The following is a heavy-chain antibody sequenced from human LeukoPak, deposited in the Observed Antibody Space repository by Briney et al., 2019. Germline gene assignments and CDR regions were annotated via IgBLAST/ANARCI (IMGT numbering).Heavy chain of an antibody. CDR2: ICFSRTT. CDR1: GGSFSGYY. CDR3: GRHFPETGRDEQPLES. J-gene: IGHJ4*02. Sequence: SETLSLTCAVYGGSFSGYYWSWIRQPPGKGLEWIGSICFSRTTYYNPSLKSRVTMSIDTSKNHFTLKVASVTAADTAVYYCGRHFPETGRDEQPLESWGQGSLFTVSS. V-gene: IGHV4-34*01. D-gene: IGHD3-10*01.